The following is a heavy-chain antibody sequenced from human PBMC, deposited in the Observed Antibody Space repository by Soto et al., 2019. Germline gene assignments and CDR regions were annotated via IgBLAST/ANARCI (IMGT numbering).Heavy chain of an antibody. D-gene: IGHD7-27*01. J-gene: IGHJ2*01. CDR3: AKRNWGGWYFDL. CDR1: GFTFSSYA. CDR2: ISGSGGST. V-gene: IGHV3-23*01. Sequence: EVQLLESGGGLVQPGGSLRLSCAASGFTFSSYAMSWVRQAPGKGLEWVSAISGSGGSTYYADSVKGRFTNSRDNSKNTLYRQMNSLRAEDTAVYYCAKRNWGGWYFDLWGRGTLVTVSS.